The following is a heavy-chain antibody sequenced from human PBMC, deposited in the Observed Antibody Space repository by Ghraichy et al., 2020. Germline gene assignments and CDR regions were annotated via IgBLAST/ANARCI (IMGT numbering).Heavy chain of an antibody. CDR1: GGSFSGYY. Sequence: SETLSLTCAVYGGSFSGYYWSWIRQPPGKGLEWIGEINHSGSTNYNPSLKSRVTISVDTSKNQFSLKLSSVTAADTAVYYCARGRPKYYDFWSGYFTNAFDIWGQGTMGTVSS. J-gene: IGHJ3*02. D-gene: IGHD3-3*01. V-gene: IGHV4-34*01. CDR3: ARGRPKYYDFWSGYFTNAFDI. CDR2: INHSGST.